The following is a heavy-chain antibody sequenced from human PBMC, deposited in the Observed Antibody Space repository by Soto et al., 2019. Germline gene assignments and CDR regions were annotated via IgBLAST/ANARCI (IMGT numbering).Heavy chain of an antibody. Sequence: QVQLVQSGAEVKKSGASVKVSCKASGYIFTGYFIQWLRQSPGQGLAWIGWINPNTSATNYAQKFQGRVTMTRETSLGAAYMELTSLRPDDPALYYCARITWGRDHHYGMDVWCQGTTVTVSS. D-gene: IGHD1-26*01. J-gene: IGHJ6*02. CDR3: ARITWGRDHHYGMDV. CDR2: INPNTSAT. CDR1: GYIFTGYF. V-gene: IGHV1-2*02.